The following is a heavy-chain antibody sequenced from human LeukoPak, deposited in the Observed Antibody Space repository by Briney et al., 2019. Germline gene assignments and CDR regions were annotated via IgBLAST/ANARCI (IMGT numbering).Heavy chain of an antibody. CDR2: INPNSGGT. Sequence: AAVKVSCKASGYTFTAHYIYWVRQAPGHGPEWMGWINPNSGGTKFAQKFQGRVSMTRDTSLSTAYMELSCLRSDDAAVYYCAIEETGGPHCQFGHWGQGTLITVSS. D-gene: IGHD1-14*01. CDR3: AIEETGGPHCQFGH. J-gene: IGHJ4*02. CDR1: GYTFTAHY. V-gene: IGHV1-2*02.